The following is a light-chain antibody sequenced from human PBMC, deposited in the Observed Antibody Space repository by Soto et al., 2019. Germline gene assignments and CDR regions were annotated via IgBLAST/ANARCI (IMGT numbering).Light chain of an antibody. CDR2: AAS. CDR3: LQDYNYPLT. CDR1: QGIRND. V-gene: IGKV1-6*01. Sequence: AIQMTQSPSSLSAYVGDRVTITCRASQGIRNDLGWYQQKPGKAPKLLIYAASSLQSGVPSRFSGSGSGTDFTLNISSLQPEDFATYYCLQDYNYPLTFGGGTKVEIK. J-gene: IGKJ4*01.